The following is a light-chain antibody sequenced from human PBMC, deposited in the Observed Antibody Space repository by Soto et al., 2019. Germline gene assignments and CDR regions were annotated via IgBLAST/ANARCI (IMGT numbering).Light chain of an antibody. J-gene: IGKJ1*01. CDR2: CAT. Sequence: EIVMTQSPATLSVSPGERATLSCRASQSVNSNLAWYQQKPRRHARRLIYCATSRTAGSPAGCFSSGSGAEGSLPIISRLAEEVSVVFCRQHNDWPRTFGQGTKVDI. CDR1: QSVNSN. V-gene: IGKV3-15*01. CDR3: RQHNDWPRT.